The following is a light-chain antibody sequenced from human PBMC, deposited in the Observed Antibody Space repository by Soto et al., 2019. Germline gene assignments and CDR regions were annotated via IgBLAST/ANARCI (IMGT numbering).Light chain of an antibody. J-gene: IGLJ2*01. Sequence: QSALTQPASVSGSPGQSITISCTGTSSDIGAYNFVSWYQQHPGKAPNLMLYDVNIRPSGVSNRFYGSKSGNTASLTISGLQAEDEADYYCTSWTTSTTMIFGGGTKLTVL. CDR2: DVN. V-gene: IGLV2-14*03. CDR3: TSWTTSTTMI. CDR1: SSDIGAYNF.